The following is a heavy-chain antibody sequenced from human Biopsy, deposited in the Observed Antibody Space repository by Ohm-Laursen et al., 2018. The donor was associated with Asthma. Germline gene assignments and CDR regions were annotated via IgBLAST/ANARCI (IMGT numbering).Heavy chain of an antibody. CDR1: GYTFISYA. V-gene: IGHV1-3*01. J-gene: IGHJ3*02. D-gene: IGHD3-9*01. CDR3: ARTYYDFLTGQVNDAFDI. CDR2: VNAGNGNT. Sequence: ASVKVSCKASGYTFISYAIHWVRQAPGQRLEWMGWVNAGNGNTKYSQKFQGRVTITRDASASTAYMELSSLRSEDTAVYYCARTYYDFLTGQVNDAFDIWGQGTMVTVSS.